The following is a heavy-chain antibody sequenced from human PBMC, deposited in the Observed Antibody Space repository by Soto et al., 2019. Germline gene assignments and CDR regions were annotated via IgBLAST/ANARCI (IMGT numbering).Heavy chain of an antibody. Sequence: PVGSLRPSCAASGFMFSNHGMHWVRQAPGKGLEWVAVIWSDGSSITYADYVKGRFTISRDSAKNTMYLQVHSLRAEDTAVYYCAREIATTGLYYFDYWGQGTLVTVSS. CDR1: GFMFSNHG. CDR2: IWSDGSSI. V-gene: IGHV3-33*01. CDR3: AREIATTGLYYFDY. D-gene: IGHD6-13*01. J-gene: IGHJ4*02.